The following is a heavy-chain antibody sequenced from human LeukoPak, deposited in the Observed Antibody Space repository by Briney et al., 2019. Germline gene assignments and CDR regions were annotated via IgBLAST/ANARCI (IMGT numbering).Heavy chain of an antibody. CDR2: INPNSGGT. D-gene: IGHD6-13*01. CDR3: ARDLSVAAAGTARFDP. J-gene: IGHJ5*02. Sequence: GASVKVSCKASGYTFTGYYMHWVRQAPGQGLEWMGWINPNSGGTNYAQKFQGRVTMTRDTSISTAYMELSRLRSDDTAVYYCARDLSVAAAGTARFDPWGQGTLVTVSS. V-gene: IGHV1-2*02. CDR1: GYTFTGYY.